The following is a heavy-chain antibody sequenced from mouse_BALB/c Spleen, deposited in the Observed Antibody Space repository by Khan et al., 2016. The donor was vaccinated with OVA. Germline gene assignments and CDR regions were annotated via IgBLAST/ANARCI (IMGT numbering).Heavy chain of an antibody. Sequence: VQLQESGPALVAPSQSLSITCTISGFSLTDYGVHWVRQPPGKGLEWLVVIWSDGSTTYNSALKSRLSISKDNSTSQVFLKMNSLQTDDTAVYYCARQPYYHYYVMDYWGQGTSVTVSS. CDR2: IWSDGST. CDR1: GFSLTDYG. V-gene: IGHV2-6-1*01. CDR3: ARQPYYHYYVMDY. D-gene: IGHD2-10*01. J-gene: IGHJ4*01.